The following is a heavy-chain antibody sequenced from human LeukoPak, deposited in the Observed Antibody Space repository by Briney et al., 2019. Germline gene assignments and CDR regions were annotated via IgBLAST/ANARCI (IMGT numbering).Heavy chain of an antibody. CDR2: ISAYNGNT. CDR3: ARGIYCSSTSCYTHSYYYDGMDV. V-gene: IGHV1-18*01. Sequence: GASVKVSCKASGYTFTSYGISWVRQAPGQGLEWMGWISAYNGNTNYAQKLQGRVTMTTDTSTSTAYMELRSLRSDDTAVYYCARGIYCSSTSCYTHSYYYDGMDVWGQGTTVTVSS. CDR1: GYTFTSYG. D-gene: IGHD2-2*02. J-gene: IGHJ6*02.